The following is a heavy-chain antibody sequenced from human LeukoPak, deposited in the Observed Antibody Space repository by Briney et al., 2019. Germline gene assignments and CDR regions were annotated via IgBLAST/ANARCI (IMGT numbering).Heavy chain of an antibody. CDR1: GFTFSSYW. CDR2: IEQDGSEK. CDR3: ASDREYYYGSGSFDY. Sequence: GGSLRLSCAASGFTFSSYWMSWVRQAPGKGLEWVANIEQDGSEKYYVDSVKGRFTISRDNAKNSLYLQMNSLRAEDTAVYYCASDREYYYGSGSFDYWGQGTLVTVSS. D-gene: IGHD3-10*01. J-gene: IGHJ4*02. V-gene: IGHV3-7*04.